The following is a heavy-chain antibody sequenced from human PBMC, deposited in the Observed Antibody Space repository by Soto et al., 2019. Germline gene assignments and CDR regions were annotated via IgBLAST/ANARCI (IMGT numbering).Heavy chain of an antibody. D-gene: IGHD2-21*01. V-gene: IGHV3-7*01. CDR3: ARVAYCGGDCYSQIFDY. Sequence: GGSLRLSCAASGFTFSSYWMSWVRQAPGKGLEWVANIKQDGSEKYYVDSVKGRFTISRDNAKNSLYLQMNSLRAEDTAVYYCARVAYCGGDCYSQIFDYWGQGTLVTVSS. CDR2: IKQDGSEK. CDR1: GFTFSSYW. J-gene: IGHJ4*02.